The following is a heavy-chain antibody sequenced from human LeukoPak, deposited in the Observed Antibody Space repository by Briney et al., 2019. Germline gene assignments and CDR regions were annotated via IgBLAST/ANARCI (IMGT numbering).Heavy chain of an antibody. CDR2: ISSSSSTI. D-gene: IGHD3-3*01. CDR1: GFTFGSYS. CDR3: AREVRFLSFDY. J-gene: IGHJ4*02. Sequence: GGSLRLSCAASGFTFGSYSMNWVRQAPGQGLERVSYISSSSSTIYYADSVKGRFTISRDNAKNSLYLQMNSLRAEDTAVYYCAREVRFLSFDYWGQGTLVTVSS. V-gene: IGHV3-48*01.